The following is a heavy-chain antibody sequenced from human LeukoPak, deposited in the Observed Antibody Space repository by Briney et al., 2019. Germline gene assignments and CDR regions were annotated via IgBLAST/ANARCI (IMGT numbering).Heavy chain of an antibody. CDR2: IDAGGNYI. Sequence: GGSLRLSCVASGFTFSTDNMNWVRQAPGKGLDWVAFIDAGGNYIQYAASVKGRFIISRDNAQNSLFLEVNSLRVEDTAVYYCARDKGLAIRAYDIWGQGTMVTVSS. CDR3: ARDKGLAIRAYDI. V-gene: IGHV3-21*03. D-gene: IGHD3-9*01. J-gene: IGHJ3*02. CDR1: GFTFSTDN.